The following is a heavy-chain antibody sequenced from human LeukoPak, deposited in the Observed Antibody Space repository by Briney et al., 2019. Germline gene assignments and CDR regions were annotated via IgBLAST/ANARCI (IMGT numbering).Heavy chain of an antibody. CDR3: ARDGGAAAPDY. Sequence: GGSLRLSCAASGFTFSSYAMHWVRQAPGKGLEWVAVISYDGSNKYYADSVKGRFTISRDNSKNTLYLQMNSLRAEDTAVYYCARDGGAAAPDYWGQETLVTVSS. CDR2: ISYDGSNK. CDR1: GFTFSSYA. V-gene: IGHV3-30*04. J-gene: IGHJ4*02. D-gene: IGHD6-13*01.